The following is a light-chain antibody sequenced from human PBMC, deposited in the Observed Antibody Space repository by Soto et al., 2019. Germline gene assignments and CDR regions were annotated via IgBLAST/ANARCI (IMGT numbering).Light chain of an antibody. Sequence: EIVLTQSPGTLSLSPGERATLSCRASQTVSSAYLAWYQHKPGRAPRLLIYAASSTATGIPDRFSGSGSGTDFILTISRLEPEDFAVYYCQHYGNSVFTFGPGTKVDIK. V-gene: IGKV3-20*01. J-gene: IGKJ3*01. CDR3: QHYGNSVFT. CDR2: AAS. CDR1: QTVSSAY.